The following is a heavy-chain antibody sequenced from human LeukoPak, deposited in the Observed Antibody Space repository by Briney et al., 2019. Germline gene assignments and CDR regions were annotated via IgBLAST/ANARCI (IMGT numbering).Heavy chain of an antibody. CDR1: GFTFSSYG. CDR2: IRYDGSNK. J-gene: IGHJ4*02. D-gene: IGHD1-26*01. V-gene: IGHV3-30*02. CDR3: AKGVAAYVVGATTADY. Sequence: GSLRLSCAASGFTFSSYGMHWVRQAPGKGLEWVAFIRYDGSNKYYADSVKGRFTISRDNSKNTLYLQMNSLRAEDTAVYYCAKGVAAYVVGATTADYWGQGTLVTVSS.